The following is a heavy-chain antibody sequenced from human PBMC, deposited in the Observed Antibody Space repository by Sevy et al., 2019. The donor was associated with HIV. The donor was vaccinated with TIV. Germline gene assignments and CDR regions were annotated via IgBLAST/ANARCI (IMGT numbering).Heavy chain of an antibody. CDR3: TSGADCSNGVCYPRGFDP. CDR2: IVPVFGTS. V-gene: IGHV1-69*13. J-gene: IGHJ5*02. CDR1: GGTLTNYA. Sequence: ALVKVSCKASGGTLTNYAISCVRQAPGQGLEWMGEIVPVFGTSHHARSFQGRVTITADESTSTAYMELRSLRSEDTAVYYCTSGADCSNGVCYPRGFDPWGQGTLVTVSS. D-gene: IGHD2-8*01.